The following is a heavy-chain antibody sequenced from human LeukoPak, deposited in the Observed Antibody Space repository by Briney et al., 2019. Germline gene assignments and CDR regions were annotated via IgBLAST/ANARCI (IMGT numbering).Heavy chain of an antibody. Sequence: GGSLRLSCAASGFTFDDYGMSWVRQAPGKGLEWVSGINWNGASTGYADSVKGRFTISRDNAKNSLYVQMNSLRAEDTALYYCARDEEGGSYPLDYWGQGTLVTVSS. CDR2: INWNGAST. D-gene: IGHD1-26*01. J-gene: IGHJ4*02. V-gene: IGHV3-20*04. CDR3: ARDEEGGSYPLDY. CDR1: GFTFDDYG.